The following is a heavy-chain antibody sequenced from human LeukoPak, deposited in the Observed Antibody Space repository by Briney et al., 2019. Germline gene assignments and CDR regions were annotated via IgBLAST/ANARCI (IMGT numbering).Heavy chain of an antibody. Sequence: GGSLRLSCAASGFTFSSYAMSWVRQAPGKGLEWVSAISGIGGSTYYADSVKGRFTISRDNSKNTLYLQMNSLRAEDTAVYYCAKGDYGDYVVYAFDIWGQGTMVTVSS. CDR3: AKGDYGDYVVYAFDI. J-gene: IGHJ3*02. D-gene: IGHD4-17*01. CDR1: GFTFSSYA. V-gene: IGHV3-23*01. CDR2: ISGIGGST.